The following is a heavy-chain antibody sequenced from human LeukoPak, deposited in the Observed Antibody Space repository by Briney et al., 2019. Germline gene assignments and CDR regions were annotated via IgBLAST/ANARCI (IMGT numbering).Heavy chain of an antibody. D-gene: IGHD6-6*01. CDR1: GYTFTSYG. V-gene: IGHV1-18*01. CDR3: ARRSFVIAAVFKGDDALDI. J-gene: IGHJ3*02. CDR2: ISAYNGNT. Sequence: ASVKVSCKASGYTFTSYGISWVRQAPGEGVEGMGWISAYNGNTNHAQKFQGRVTMSTDTSTSTAYMVLRSLTSDDTAVYYCARRSFVIAAVFKGDDALDIWGQGTMVTVSS.